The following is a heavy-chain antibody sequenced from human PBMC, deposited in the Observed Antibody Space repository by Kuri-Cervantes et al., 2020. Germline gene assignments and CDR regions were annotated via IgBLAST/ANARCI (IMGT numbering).Heavy chain of an antibody. CDR3: ARVPDYGDYVDY. CDR1: GFTVSSNY. CDR2: ISSSGSTI. D-gene: IGHD4-17*01. Sequence: GESLKISCAASGFTVSSNYMSWVRQAPGKGLEWVSYISSSGSTIYYADSVKGRFTISRDNAKNSLYLQMNSLRAEDTAAYYCARVPDYGDYVDYWGQGTLVTVSS. V-gene: IGHV3-11*01. J-gene: IGHJ4*02.